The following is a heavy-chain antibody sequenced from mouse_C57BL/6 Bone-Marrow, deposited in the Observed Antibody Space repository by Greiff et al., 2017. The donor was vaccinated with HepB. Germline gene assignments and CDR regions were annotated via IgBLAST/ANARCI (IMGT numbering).Heavy chain of an antibody. D-gene: IGHD2-4*01. Sequence: VQLQQPGAELVKPGASLKLSCKASGYTFTSYWMHWVKQSPGQGLEWIGKIHRNSGSINYTETFKSKATLTVDKSSSTAYMQITSLTSEDTAVYYCARWGYDCYLPRYFDVWGTATTVTFSS. CDR3: ARWGYDCYLPRYFDV. CDR1: GYTFTSYW. V-gene: IGHV1-64*01. CDR2: IHRNSGSI. J-gene: IGHJ1*03.